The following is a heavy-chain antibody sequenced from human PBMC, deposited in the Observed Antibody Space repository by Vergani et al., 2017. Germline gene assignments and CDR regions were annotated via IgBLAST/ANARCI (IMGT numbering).Heavy chain of an antibody. CDR1: GYTFTSYG. J-gene: IGHJ4*02. D-gene: IGHD3-22*01. CDR3: ARGPHYYDSSGYYSKKPFDY. V-gene: IGHV1-18*01. CDR2: TSAYNGNT. Sequence: QVQLVQSGAEVKKPGASVKVSCKASGYTFTSYGISWVRQAPGQGLEWMGWTSAYNGNTNYAQKLQGRVTMTTDTSTSSAYMELRSLRSDDTAWYYCARGPHYYDSSGYYSKKPFDYWGQGTLVTVSS.